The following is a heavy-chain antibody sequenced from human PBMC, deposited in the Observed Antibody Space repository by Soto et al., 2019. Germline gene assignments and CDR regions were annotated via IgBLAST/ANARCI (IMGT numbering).Heavy chain of an antibody. V-gene: IGHV3-23*01. D-gene: IGHD3-10*01. CDR3: AKDSDTKRGPDY. J-gene: IGHJ4*02. CDR2: ISGSSDNT. CDR1: GFTFSNYA. Sequence: GGSLRLSCAASGFTFSNYAMNWVRQAPGKGLEWVSGISGSSDNTFYADSVKGRFTISRDNSKSTLFLQMNSLRAEDTALYYCAKDSDTKRGPDYWGQGTLVTVSS.